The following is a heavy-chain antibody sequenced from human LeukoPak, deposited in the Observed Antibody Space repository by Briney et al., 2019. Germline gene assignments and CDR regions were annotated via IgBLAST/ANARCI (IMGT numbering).Heavy chain of an antibody. J-gene: IGHJ4*02. CDR3: VRDSAYSPDY. CDR1: GYIFNTYG. D-gene: IGHD5-12*01. CDR2: IRGNNDNT. Sequence: ASVKVSCKTSGYIFNTYGISWVRQAPGQGLEWMAWIRGNNDNTKYAQKFQGRVTLTTDSSTSTAYMELRGLTSDDMAVYYCVRDSAYSPDYWGQGSLVTVSS. V-gene: IGHV1-18*03.